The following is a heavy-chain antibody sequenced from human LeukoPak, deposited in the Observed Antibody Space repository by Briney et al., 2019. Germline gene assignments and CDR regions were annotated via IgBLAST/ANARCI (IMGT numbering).Heavy chain of an antibody. CDR3: AREYCSSTSCLYDY. Sequence: GGSLRLSCAASGFTFSSYSMNWVRHAPGKGREWGSYMSISSNTIYYADSVKGRFTISRDKAKNSLYLQMSSLRAEETAVYYCAREYCSSTSCLYDYWGQGTLVTVSS. CDR1: GFTFSSYS. CDR2: MSISSNTI. J-gene: IGHJ4*02. D-gene: IGHD2-2*01. V-gene: IGHV3-48*01.